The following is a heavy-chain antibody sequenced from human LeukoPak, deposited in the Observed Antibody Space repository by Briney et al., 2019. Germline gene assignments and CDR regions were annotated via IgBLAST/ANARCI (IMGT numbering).Heavy chain of an antibody. CDR1: GGSISSYY. V-gene: IGHV4-4*09. J-gene: IGHJ4*02. CDR2: IYTSGST. Sequence: SETLSLTCTVSGGSISSYYWSWIRQPPGKGLEWIGYIYTSGSTNYNPSLKSRVTISVDTSKNQFSLKLSSVTAADTAVYYCARAAAGNGASNFGYWGQGTLVTVSS. D-gene: IGHD6-13*01. CDR3: ARAAAGNGASNFGY.